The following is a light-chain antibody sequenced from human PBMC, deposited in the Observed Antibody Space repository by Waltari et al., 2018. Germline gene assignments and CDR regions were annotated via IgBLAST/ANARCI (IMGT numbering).Light chain of an antibody. CDR2: DVR. J-gene: IGLJ3*02. CDR3: CSFAGTYTWV. V-gene: IGLV2-11*01. Sequence: QSALTQPRSVSGSPGQSVTISCPGTSNDVGGYNFVSWYPQHPGKDPKLIIYDVRRRPSEVPDRFSGSKSDNTASLTISGLQAEDEAEYYCCSFAGTYTWVFGGGTKLTVL. CDR1: SNDVGGYNF.